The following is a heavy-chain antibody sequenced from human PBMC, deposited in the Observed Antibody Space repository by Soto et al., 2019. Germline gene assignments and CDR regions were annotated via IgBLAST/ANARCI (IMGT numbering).Heavy chain of an antibody. D-gene: IGHD6-6*01. CDR2: ISGNGGST. J-gene: IGHJ4*02. CDR1: GFTFSSYA. CDR3: AKDGSSSIVARIFDY. Sequence: GGSLRLSCAVFGFTFSSYAMSWVRQAPGKGLEWVSGISGNGGSTYFADSVMGRFTISRDNSKKTLYLQMNSLRADDTAVYYCAKDGSSSIVARIFDYWGQGTLVTVSS. V-gene: IGHV3-23*01.